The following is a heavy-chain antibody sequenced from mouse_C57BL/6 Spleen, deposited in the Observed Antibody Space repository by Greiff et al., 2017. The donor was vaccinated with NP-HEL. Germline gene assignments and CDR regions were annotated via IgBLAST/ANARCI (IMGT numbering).Heavy chain of an antibody. CDR3: TRANWDKDY. CDR2: IDPETGGT. CDR1: GYTFTDYE. D-gene: IGHD4-1*01. V-gene: IGHV1-15*01. Sequence: VQLQQSGAELVRPGASVTLSCKASGYTFTDYEMHWVKQTPVHGLEWIGAIDPETGGTAYNQKFKGKAILTADKSSSTAYMELRSLTSEDSAVYYCTRANWDKDYWGQGTTLTVSS. J-gene: IGHJ2*01.